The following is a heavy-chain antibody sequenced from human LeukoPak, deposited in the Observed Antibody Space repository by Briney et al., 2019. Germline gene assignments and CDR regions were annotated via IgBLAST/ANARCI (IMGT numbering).Heavy chain of an antibody. J-gene: IGHJ6*03. Sequence: SETLSLTCTVSGGSISSSSYYWGWIRQPPGKGLEWIGYIYYSGSINYNPSLKSRVTISVDTPKNQFSLKLNSVTAADTAVYYCARGWLYMDVWGKGTTVTISS. D-gene: IGHD6-19*01. CDR3: ARGWLYMDV. V-gene: IGHV4-61*05. CDR2: IYYSGSI. CDR1: GGSISSSSYY.